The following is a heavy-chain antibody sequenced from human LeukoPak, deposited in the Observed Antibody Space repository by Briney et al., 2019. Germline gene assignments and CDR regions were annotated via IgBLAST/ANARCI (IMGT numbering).Heavy chain of an antibody. CDR1: GGSISSYY. V-gene: IGHV4-4*07. CDR3: AREWTGYCNGGPCPFHMVV. D-gene: IGHD2-15*01. Sequence: SETLSLTRTVSGGSISSYYWSWIRQPAGKGLEWIGRIYYSGVTHYNPSLDSRVTMSVDTSKNQFSLKLRSVTAADTAMYYCAREWTGYCNGGPCPFHMVVWGKGTTVTVSS. CDR2: IYYSGVT. J-gene: IGHJ6*03.